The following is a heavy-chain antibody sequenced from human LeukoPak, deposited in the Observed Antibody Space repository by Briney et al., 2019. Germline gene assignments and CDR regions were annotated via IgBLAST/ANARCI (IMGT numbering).Heavy chain of an antibody. CDR3: AVEIVVVVAAISVDFDH. J-gene: IGHJ4*02. CDR2: IIPIFGTA. Sequence: SVKVSCKASGGTFSSYAISWVRQPPGQGLEWMGGIIPIFGTANYAQKFQGRVTITTDESTSTAYMELSSLRSEDTAVYYCAVEIVVVVAAISVDFDHWGQGTLVTVSS. D-gene: IGHD2-15*01. CDR1: GGTFSSYA. V-gene: IGHV1-69*05.